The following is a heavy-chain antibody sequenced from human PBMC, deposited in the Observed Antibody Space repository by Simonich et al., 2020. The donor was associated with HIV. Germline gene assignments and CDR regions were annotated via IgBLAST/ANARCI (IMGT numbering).Heavy chain of an antibody. J-gene: IGHJ4*02. D-gene: IGHD6-13*01. CDR2: IYWNDYK. Sequence: QITLKVSCPTLVNPTQTLSLTCAFSWFPFSPLGAGLGWIRQPPRKALESLALIYWNDYKRYSPSLKSRLTITKDTSKNQVVLTMTNMDPVDTATYYCAHRGLPYGSIWYYFDYWGQGTLVSVSS. CDR1: WFPFSPLGAG. V-gene: IGHV2-5*01. CDR3: AHRGLPYGSIWYYFDY.